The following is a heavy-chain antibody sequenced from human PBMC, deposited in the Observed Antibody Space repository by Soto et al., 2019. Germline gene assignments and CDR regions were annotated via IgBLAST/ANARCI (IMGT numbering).Heavy chain of an antibody. CDR2: INPSGGST. CDR1: GYTFTSYY. CDR3: GREFCDSSGPVGCGMDV. J-gene: IGHJ6*02. D-gene: IGHD3-22*01. Sequence: ASVKVSCKASGYTFTSYYMHWVRQAPGQGLEWMGIINPSGGSTSYAQKFQGRVTMTRDTSTSTVYMELSSLRSEDTAVYYCGREFCDSSGPVGCGMDVWGQGTTVTVPS. V-gene: IGHV1-46*01.